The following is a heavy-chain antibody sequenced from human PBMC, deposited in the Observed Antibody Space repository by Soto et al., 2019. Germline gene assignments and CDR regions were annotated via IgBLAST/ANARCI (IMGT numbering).Heavy chain of an antibody. D-gene: IGHD2-15*01. J-gene: IGHJ1*01. Sequence: EVQLVESGGGLVKPGVSLRLSCAASGFTFSTYSMNWVRQAPGKGLEWVSSITSSSKYIYYADSVKDRFTISRDNAKNSLYLQMNSLRAEDTAVYYCARDSGYCSGGNCYAGYFQHWGQGTLVTVSS. V-gene: IGHV3-21*01. CDR3: ARDSGYCSGGNCYAGYFQH. CDR1: GFTFSTYS. CDR2: ITSSSKYI.